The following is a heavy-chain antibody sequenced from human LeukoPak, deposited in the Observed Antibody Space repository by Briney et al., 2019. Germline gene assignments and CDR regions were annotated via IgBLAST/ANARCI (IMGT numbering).Heavy chain of an antibody. CDR1: GGSISSAGYY. CDR2: IYSSGST. CDR3: ARTPYNWGFDY. V-gene: IGHV4-31*03. J-gene: IGHJ4*02. Sequence: PSQTLSLTCTVSGGSISSAGYYWHWIRQHPGKGLEWIGYIYSSGSTYYNPSLKSRVTISVDTSKNQFSLRLSSVTAADTAVYYCARTPYNWGFDYWGQGTLVTVSS. D-gene: IGHD1-20*01.